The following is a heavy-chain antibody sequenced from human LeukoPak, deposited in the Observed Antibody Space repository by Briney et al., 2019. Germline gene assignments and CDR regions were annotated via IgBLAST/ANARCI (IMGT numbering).Heavy chain of an antibody. D-gene: IGHD3-22*01. Sequence: GGSLRLSCAASGFTFSSYGMHWVRQAPGKGLEWVAFIRYDGSNKYYADSVKGRLTISRDNSKNTLYLQMNSLRAEDTAVYYCAKDSSSGSSGSFRDYWGQGTLVTVSS. J-gene: IGHJ4*02. CDR2: IRYDGSNK. CDR3: AKDSSSGSSGSFRDY. V-gene: IGHV3-30*02. CDR1: GFTFSSYG.